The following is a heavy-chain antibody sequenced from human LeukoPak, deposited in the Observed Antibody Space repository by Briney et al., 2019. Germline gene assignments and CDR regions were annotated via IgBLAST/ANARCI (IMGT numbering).Heavy chain of an antibody. J-gene: IGHJ6*02. CDR2: ISGSGGST. V-gene: IGHV3-23*01. CDR3: TRDKVAVAGDEDYGMDV. Sequence: GGSLRLSCAASGFTFRSYAMSWVRQAPGKGLEWVSVISGSGGSTYYADSVKGRFTISRDNSKNTLYLQMNSLRAEDTAVYYCTRDKVAVAGDEDYGMDVWGQGTTVTVSS. D-gene: IGHD6-19*01. CDR1: GFTFRSYA.